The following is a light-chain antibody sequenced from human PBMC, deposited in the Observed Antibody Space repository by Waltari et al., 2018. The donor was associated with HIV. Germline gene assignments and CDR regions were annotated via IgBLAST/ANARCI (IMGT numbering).Light chain of an antibody. J-gene: IGKJ2*01. CDR3: QQYGSSPPYT. CDR1: QSVSSSY. V-gene: IGKV3-20*01. Sequence: IVLTQTPATLPSSAGERATLTCRASQSVSSSYLAWYQQKPGQAPRLLIYGASSRATGIPDRFSGSGSGTDFTLTISRLEPEDFAVYYCQQYGSSPPYTFGQGTKLEIK. CDR2: GAS.